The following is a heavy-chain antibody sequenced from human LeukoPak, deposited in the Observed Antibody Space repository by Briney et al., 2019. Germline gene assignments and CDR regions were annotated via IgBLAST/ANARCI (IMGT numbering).Heavy chain of an antibody. CDR1: GFTFSSCA. CDR3: ASAPPIVVVTATPDFDY. D-gene: IGHD2-21*02. V-gene: IGHV3-23*01. Sequence: PGGSLRLSCAASGFTFSSCAMSWVRQAPGKGLEWVSAISGSGGSTYYADSVKGRFTISRDNSKNTLYLQMNSLRAEDTAVYYCASAPPIVVVTATPDFDYWGQGTLVTVSS. CDR2: ISGSGGST. J-gene: IGHJ4*02.